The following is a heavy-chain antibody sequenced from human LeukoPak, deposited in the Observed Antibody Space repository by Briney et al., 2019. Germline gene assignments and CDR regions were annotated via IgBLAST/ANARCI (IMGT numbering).Heavy chain of an antibody. CDR2: IYPGDSDT. V-gene: IGHV5-51*01. CDR1: GYSFTSYW. D-gene: IGHD3-3*01. CDR3: ARHSPITHYNFWSGSKYNWFDP. Sequence: GESLKISCKGSGYSFTSYWIGWVRQMPGKGLEWMGIIYPGDSDTRYSPSFQGQVTTSADKSISTAYLQWSSLKASDTAMYYCARHSPITHYNFWSGSKYNWFDPWGQGTLVTVSS. J-gene: IGHJ5*02.